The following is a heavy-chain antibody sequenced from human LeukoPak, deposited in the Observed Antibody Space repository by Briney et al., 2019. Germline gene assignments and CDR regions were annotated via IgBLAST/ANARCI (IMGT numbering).Heavy chain of an antibody. J-gene: IGHJ5*02. D-gene: IGHD1-20*01. Sequence: PGGSLRLSCAASGFTVSSTYMSWLRQAPGKGREWVSLIYTGGTTYSADSVKGRFTISRDKSENTLYLQMNSLRAEDTAVYYCARGITGSNNWFDPWGQGTLVTVSS. CDR1: GFTVSSTY. CDR2: IYTGGTT. CDR3: ARGITGSNNWFDP. V-gene: IGHV3-53*01.